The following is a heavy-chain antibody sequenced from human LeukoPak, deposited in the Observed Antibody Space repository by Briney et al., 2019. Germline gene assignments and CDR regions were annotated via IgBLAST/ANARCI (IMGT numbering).Heavy chain of an antibody. CDR1: GFTFTNAW. CDR3: AADTPVPLAQIDY. Sequence: PGRSLRLSCAVSGFTFTNAWRNWVRQAPGKGLEWVGRVRAKTDGCTTEYAAPVKGRLSISRDDSTNTVYLQMNSLITEDTAIYYCAADTPVPLAQIDYWGQGALVTVSS. V-gene: IGHV3-15*01. J-gene: IGHJ4*02. D-gene: IGHD2/OR15-2a*01. CDR2: VRAKTDGCTT.